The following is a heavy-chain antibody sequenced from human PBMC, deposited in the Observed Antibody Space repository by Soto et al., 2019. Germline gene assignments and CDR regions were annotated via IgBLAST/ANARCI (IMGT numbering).Heavy chain of an antibody. V-gene: IGHV3-23*01. Sequence: GGSLRLSCAASGFTFSSYAMSWVRQAPGKGLEWVSAISGSGGSTYYADSVKGRFTISRDNSKNTLYLQMNSLRAEDTAVYYCAKSEHYYYYYYMDVWGKGTTVTVSS. CDR2: ISGSGGST. J-gene: IGHJ6*03. CDR3: AKSEHYYYYYYMDV. CDR1: GFTFSSYA.